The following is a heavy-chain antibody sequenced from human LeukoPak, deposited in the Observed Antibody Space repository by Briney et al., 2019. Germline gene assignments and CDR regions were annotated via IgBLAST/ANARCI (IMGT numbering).Heavy chain of an antibody. V-gene: IGHV1-8*01. J-gene: IGHJ5*02. CDR2: MNPSSGNT. Sequence: ASVKVSCKASGYTFTSYDINWVRQATGQGLEWMGWMNPSSGNTGYAQKFQGRVTMTRDTSISTAYMELSSLRSEDTAVYYCARGGRWPKENWFDPWGQGTLVTVSS. CDR3: ARGGRWPKENWFDP. D-gene: IGHD2-15*01. CDR1: GYTFTSYD.